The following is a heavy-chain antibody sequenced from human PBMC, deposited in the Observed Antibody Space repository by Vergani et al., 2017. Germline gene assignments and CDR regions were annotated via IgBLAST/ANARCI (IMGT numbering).Heavy chain of an antibody. J-gene: IGHJ3*02. D-gene: IGHD5-24*01. CDR1: GFTFDDYT. V-gene: IGHV3-30*18. Sequence: VQLLESGGGLVQPGGSLRLSCAASGFTFDDYTMHWVRQAPGKGLEWVAVISYDGSNKYYADSVKGRFTISRDNSKNTLYLQMNSLRAEDTAVYYCAKVGGGYNPDDAFDIWGQGTMVTVSS. CDR2: ISYDGSNK. CDR3: AKVGGGYNPDDAFDI.